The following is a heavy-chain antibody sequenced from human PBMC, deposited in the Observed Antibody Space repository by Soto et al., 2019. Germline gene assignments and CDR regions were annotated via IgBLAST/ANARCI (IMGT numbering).Heavy chain of an antibody. CDR3: ARTKCSGGSCYSWSLDY. CDR1: GGSITTGGYY. D-gene: IGHD2-15*01. V-gene: IGHV4-31*03. Sequence: SETLSLTCTVSGGSITTGGYYWSWIRQLPGKGLEWIGHRYYSESTYYNPSLKSRVSISLDASKNQFSLKLSFVTAADTAMYYCARTKCSGGSCYSWSLDYWGQGTPVTVSS. CDR2: RYYSEST. J-gene: IGHJ4*02.